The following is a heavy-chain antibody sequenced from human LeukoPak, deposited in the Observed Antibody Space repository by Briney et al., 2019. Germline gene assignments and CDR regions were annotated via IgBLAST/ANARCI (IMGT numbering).Heavy chain of an antibody. D-gene: IGHD3-3*01. J-gene: IGHJ3*02. V-gene: IGHV3-9*01. CDR1: GFTLDDYA. CDR3: AAYYDFWSGSDAFDI. CDR2: ISWNSGSI. Sequence: PGRSLRLSCAASGFTLDDYAMHWVRQAPGKGLEWVSGISWNSGSIGYADSVKGRFTISRDNAKNSLYLQMNSLRAEDTAVYYCAAYYDFWSGSDAFDIWGQGTMVTVSS.